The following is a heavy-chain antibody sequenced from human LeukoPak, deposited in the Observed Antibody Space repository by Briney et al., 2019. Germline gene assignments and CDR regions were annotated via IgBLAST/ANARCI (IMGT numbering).Heavy chain of an antibody. CDR1: GYTFTSYD. V-gene: IGHV1-8*01. CDR3: ARDRNIDSSGYYYDAFDI. J-gene: IGHJ3*02. D-gene: IGHD3-22*01. Sequence: GASVKVSCKASGYTFTSYDINWVRQATGQGLEWMGWMNPNSGNTGYAQKFQGRVTMTRNTSISTACMELSSLRSEDTAVYYCARDRNIDSSGYYYDAFDIWGQGTMVTVSS. CDR2: MNPNSGNT.